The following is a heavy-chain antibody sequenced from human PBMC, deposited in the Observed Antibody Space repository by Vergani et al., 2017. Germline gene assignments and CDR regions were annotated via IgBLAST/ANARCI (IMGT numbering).Heavy chain of an antibody. CDR1: GFTFSSYA. J-gene: IGHJ4*02. CDR2: ISGSGGST. Sequence: EVQLLESGGGLVQPGGSLRLSCAASGFTFSSYAMSWVRQAPGKGLEWVSTISGSGGSTYYADSVKGRFTISRDNSKSTLYLQMNSLRAEDTAVYYCAKDHRIAAALHYWGQGTLVTVSS. V-gene: IGHV3-23*01. CDR3: AKDHRIAAALHY. D-gene: IGHD6-13*01.